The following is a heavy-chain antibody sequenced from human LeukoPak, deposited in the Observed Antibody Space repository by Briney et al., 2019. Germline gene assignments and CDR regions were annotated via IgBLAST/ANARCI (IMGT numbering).Heavy chain of an antibody. D-gene: IGHD6-13*01. CDR3: AKGEQQLVPQGVGFYY. Sequence: LPGGSLRLSCAASGFTFSSYAMGWVRQAPGKGLEWVSAISGSGGSTYYADSVKGRFTISRDNSKNTLYLQMNSLRAEDMAVYYCAKGEQQLVPQGVGFYYWGQGTLVTVSS. J-gene: IGHJ4*02. V-gene: IGHV3-23*01. CDR1: GFTFSSYA. CDR2: ISGSGGST.